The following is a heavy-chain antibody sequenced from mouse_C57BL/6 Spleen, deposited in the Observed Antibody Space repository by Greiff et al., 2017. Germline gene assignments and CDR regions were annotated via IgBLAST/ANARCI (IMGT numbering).Heavy chain of an antibody. V-gene: IGHV7-3*01. CDR3: ARCDSSGYYAMDY. CDR2: IRNKANGYTT. Sequence: DVKLVESGGGLVQPGGSLSLSCAASGFTFTDYYMSWVRQPPGKALEWLGFIRNKANGYTTEYSASVKGRFTISRDNSQSILYLQMNALRAEDSATYYCARCDSSGYYAMDYWGQGTSVTVSS. J-gene: IGHJ4*01. D-gene: IGHD3-2*02. CDR1: GFTFTDYY.